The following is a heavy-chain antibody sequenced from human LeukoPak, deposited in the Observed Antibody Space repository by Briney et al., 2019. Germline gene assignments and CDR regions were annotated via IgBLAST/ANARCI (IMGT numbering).Heavy chain of an antibody. J-gene: IGHJ5*02. CDR1: ENNFMDSY. D-gene: IGHD2-8*01. CDR3: ASMEWYANWFDP. V-gene: IGHV1-2*02. Sequence: ASVKVSCKAPENNFMDSYMHWVRQAPGQGLEWMGWINPKSGGTNYAQTFQGRVTMTRDTTISTVYMELSSLRSDDSAVYYCASMEWYANWFDPWGQGTLVIVSS. CDR2: INPKSGGT.